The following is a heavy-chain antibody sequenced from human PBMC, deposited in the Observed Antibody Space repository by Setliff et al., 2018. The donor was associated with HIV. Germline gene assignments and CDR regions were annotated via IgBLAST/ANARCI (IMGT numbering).Heavy chain of an antibody. CDR1: GGSISSNNFC. V-gene: IGHV4-39*01. J-gene: IGHJ4*02. CDR3: SRHPFAGTVDY. Sequence: SETLSLTCTVSGGSISSNNFCWDWIRQPPEKGPEWIATICYTGRTYYNPSLKSRVAISVDTSKNLFSLRLTSLTAADTAFYYCSRHPFAGTVDYWGQATLVTVSS. D-gene: IGHD1-1*01. CDR2: ICYTGRT.